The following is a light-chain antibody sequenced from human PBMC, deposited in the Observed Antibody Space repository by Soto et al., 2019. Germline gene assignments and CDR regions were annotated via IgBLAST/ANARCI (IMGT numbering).Light chain of an antibody. CDR3: SSYTSSSTRV. V-gene: IGLV2-14*01. CDR1: SSDVGGYNY. Sequence: QSALTQPPSASGSPGQSVTFSCTGTSSDVGGYNYVSWYQQHPGKAPKLMIYEVSNRPSGVSNRFSGSKSGNTASLTISGLQAEDEADYYCSSYTSSSTRVFGGGTKLTVL. J-gene: IGLJ3*02. CDR2: EVS.